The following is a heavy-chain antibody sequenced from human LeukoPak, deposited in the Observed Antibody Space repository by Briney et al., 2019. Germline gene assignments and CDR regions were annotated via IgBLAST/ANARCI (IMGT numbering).Heavy chain of an antibody. J-gene: IGHJ4*02. CDR3: ATPATTRGTDY. CDR2: INPNSGDI. V-gene: IGHV1-2*04. Sequence: ASVKVSCKISGCPFTVYYIHWVRQAPGQALEWMGRINPNSGDIDYAQKFQGSVTMTTDTSISTAYMELSSLRSDDTAMYYCATPATTRGTDYWGQGTLVIVSS. CDR1: GCPFTVYY. D-gene: IGHD1-14*01.